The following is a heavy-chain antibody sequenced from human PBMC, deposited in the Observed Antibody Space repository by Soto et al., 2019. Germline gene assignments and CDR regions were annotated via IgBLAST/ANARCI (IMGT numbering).Heavy chain of an antibody. CDR1: GDSFTSYW. CDR2: IYPGDSDT. CDR3: ARQDGSGSYSPDYYYYYGMDV. Sequence: PGESLKISWKGSGDSFTSYWSGWVRQMPGKGLEWMGIIYPGDSDTGYSPSFQGQVTISADKSISTAYLQWSSLKASDTAMYYCARQDGSGSYSPDYYYYYGMDVWGQGTTVTVSS. D-gene: IGHD3-10*01. V-gene: IGHV5-51*01. J-gene: IGHJ6*02.